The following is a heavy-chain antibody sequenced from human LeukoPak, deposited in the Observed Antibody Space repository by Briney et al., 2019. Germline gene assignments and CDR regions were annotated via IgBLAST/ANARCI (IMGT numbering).Heavy chain of an antibody. CDR3: ARAPPTFLTHRFDP. Sequence: GGSLRLSCAASGFTFSSYGMHWVRQAPGKGLEWVAVISYDGSNKYYADSVKGRFTISRDTAKNTLYLDMNSLRVEDTAVYYCARAPPTFLTHRFDPWGQGTLVTVSS. CDR1: GFTFSSYG. CDR2: ISYDGSNK. V-gene: IGHV3-30*03. J-gene: IGHJ5*02. D-gene: IGHD4/OR15-4a*01.